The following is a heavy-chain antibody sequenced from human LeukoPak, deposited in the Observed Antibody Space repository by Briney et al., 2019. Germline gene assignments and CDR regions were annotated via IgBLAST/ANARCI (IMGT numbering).Heavy chain of an antibody. D-gene: IGHD7-27*01. J-gene: IGHJ4*02. V-gene: IGHV3-74*01. CDR2: INPDGSNT. Sequence: GGSRRLSCAAAGFTFSSYWMHWVRQAPGKGPVWVSHINPDGSNTAYADSVKGRFTISRDNAKNTLHLRMNSLRVEDTAVYYCAKDLHWGQFDFWGQGTQVTVSS. CDR3: AKDLHWGQFDF. CDR1: GFTFSSYW.